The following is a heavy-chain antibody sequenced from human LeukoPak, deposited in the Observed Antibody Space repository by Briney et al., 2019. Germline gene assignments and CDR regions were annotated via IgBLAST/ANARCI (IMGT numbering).Heavy chain of an antibody. Sequence: SETLSLTCTVSGGSISSSSYYWGWIRQPPGKGLEWIGSIYYSGSTYYNPSLKSRATISVDTSKNQSSLKLSSVTAANTAVYYCARQGYSYAHFDPWGQGTLVTVSS. CDR3: ARQGYSYAHFDP. J-gene: IGHJ5*02. V-gene: IGHV4-39*01. D-gene: IGHD5-18*01. CDR2: IYYSGST. CDR1: GGSISSSSYY.